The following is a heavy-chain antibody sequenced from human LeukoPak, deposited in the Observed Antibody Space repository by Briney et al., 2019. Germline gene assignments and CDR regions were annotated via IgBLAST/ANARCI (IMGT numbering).Heavy chain of an antibody. CDR3: ARVGGFYYYYYMDV. CDR1: GYSISSGYY. J-gene: IGHJ6*03. V-gene: IGHV4-38-2*02. CDR2: IYHSGST. Sequence: PSETLSLTCTVSGYSISSGYYWGWIRQPPGKGLEWIGSIYHSGSTYYNPSLKSRVTISVDTSKNQFSLKLSSVTAADTAVYYCARVGGFYYYYYMDVWGKGTTVTISS.